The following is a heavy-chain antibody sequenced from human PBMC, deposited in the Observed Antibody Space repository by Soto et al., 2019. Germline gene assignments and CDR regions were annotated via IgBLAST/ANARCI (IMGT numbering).Heavy chain of an antibody. J-gene: IGHJ4*02. CDR3: ARELTTQEIVAITHHFDY. Sequence: VGSLRLPWTASGFTFRSYWVSRVRQDPGKGLEWVANIKQDGSEKYYVDSVKGRFTISRDNAKNSLYLQMNSLRAEDTAVYYCARELTTQEIVAITHHFDYWGQGTLVNVSS. CDR2: IKQDGSEK. V-gene: IGHV3-7*01. D-gene: IGHD2-15*01. CDR1: GFTFRSYW.